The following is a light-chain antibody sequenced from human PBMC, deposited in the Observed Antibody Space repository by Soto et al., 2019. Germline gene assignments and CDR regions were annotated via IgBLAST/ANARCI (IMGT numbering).Light chain of an antibody. CDR3: QKYNSAPLT. CDR1: QSVSSSY. CDR2: GAS. V-gene: IGKV3-20*01. J-gene: IGKJ4*01. Sequence: PGERSTLSCRASQSVSSSYLAWYQQKPGQAPRLLIYGASSRATGIPDRFSGSGSGTDFTLTISSLQPEDVATYYCQKYNSAPLTLGGGTKVDIK.